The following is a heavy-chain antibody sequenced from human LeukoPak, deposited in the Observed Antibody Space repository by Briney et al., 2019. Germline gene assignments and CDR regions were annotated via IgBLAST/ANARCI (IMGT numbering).Heavy chain of an antibody. V-gene: IGHV1-3*01. CDR3: ARSETYYYGSGFNWFDP. D-gene: IGHD3-10*01. CDR1: GYTFTSYA. J-gene: IGHJ5*02. CDR2: INAGNGNT. Sequence: ASVKVSCKASGYTFTSYAMHWVRQAPGQRLEWMGWINAGNGNTKYSQKFQGRVTITRDTYASTAYMELSSLRSEDTAVYYCARSETYYYGSGFNWFDPWGQGTLVTVSS.